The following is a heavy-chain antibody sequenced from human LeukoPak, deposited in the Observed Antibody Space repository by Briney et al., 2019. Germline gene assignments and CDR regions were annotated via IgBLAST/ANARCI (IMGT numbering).Heavy chain of an antibody. V-gene: IGHV3-53*01. CDR1: GFTVSSYY. D-gene: IGHD6-19*01. Sequence: PGGSLRLSCAASGFTVSSYYMSWVRQAPGKGLEWVSIIYSGGSTYYADSVKGRFTISRDNSKNTLCLQMNSLRAEDTAVYYCAKEARSGFYYFDYWGQGTLVTVSS. CDR3: AKEARSGFYYFDY. J-gene: IGHJ4*02. CDR2: IYSGGST.